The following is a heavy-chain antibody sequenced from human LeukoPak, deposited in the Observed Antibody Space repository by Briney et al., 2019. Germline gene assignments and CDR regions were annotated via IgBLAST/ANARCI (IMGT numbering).Heavy chain of an antibody. Sequence: PSETLSLTCTVSGGSISSGGYYWSWIRQHPGKGLEWIGYIYYSGSTYYNPSLKSRVTISVDTSKNQFSLKLSSVTAADTAVYYCARSASGTYHYYGMDVWGQGTTVTVSS. CDR2: IYYSGST. CDR3: ARSASGTYHYYGMDV. V-gene: IGHV4-31*03. J-gene: IGHJ6*02. CDR1: GGSISSGGYY. D-gene: IGHD1-7*01.